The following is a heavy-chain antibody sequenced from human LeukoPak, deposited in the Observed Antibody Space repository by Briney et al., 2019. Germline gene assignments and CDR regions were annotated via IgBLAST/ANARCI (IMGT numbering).Heavy chain of an antibody. D-gene: IGHD3-16*01. V-gene: IGHV3-23*01. J-gene: IGHJ4*02. CDR2: ISGNGINT. Sequence: VGSLRLSCATSGFTFNTYAMNWVRQAPGKGLEWVSIISGNGINTCYAESVNGRFTISRDDSKNTLYLQMNSLRADDTAIYFCARGVSDWGQGTLVTVSS. CDR1: GFTFNTYA. CDR3: ARGVSD.